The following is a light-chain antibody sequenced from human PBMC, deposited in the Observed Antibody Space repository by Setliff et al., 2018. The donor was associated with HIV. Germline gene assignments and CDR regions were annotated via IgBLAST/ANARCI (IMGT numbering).Light chain of an antibody. CDR2: EVT. Sequence: QSVLTQPASVSGSPGQSITISCTGTSSDVGSYKLVSWYQQHPGKAPKVMIYEVTKRPSGVSTRFSGSKSANTASLTISGLQAEDEADYYCCSYAGSGTLYVFGTGTKVTVL. CDR3: CSYAGSGTLYV. V-gene: IGLV2-23*02. J-gene: IGLJ1*01. CDR1: SSDVGSYKL.